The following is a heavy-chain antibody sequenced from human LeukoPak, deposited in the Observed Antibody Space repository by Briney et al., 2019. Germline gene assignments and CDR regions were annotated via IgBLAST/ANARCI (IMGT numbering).Heavy chain of an antibody. D-gene: IGHD1-26*01. J-gene: IGHJ4*02. Sequence: SEILSLTCAVYGGSFSGYYWSWIRQPPGKGLEWIGEINHSGSTNYNPSLKSRVTISVDTSKNQFSLKLSSVTAADTALYYCARGPGIVGTLWGQGTLVTVSP. CDR1: GGSFSGYY. CDR3: ARGPGIVGTL. CDR2: INHSGST. V-gene: IGHV4-34*01.